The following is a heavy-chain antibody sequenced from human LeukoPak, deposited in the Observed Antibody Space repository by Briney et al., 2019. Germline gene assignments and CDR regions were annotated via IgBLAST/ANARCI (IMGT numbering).Heavy chain of an antibody. CDR3: ARGLWSSGWYRLGAFDI. Sequence: PSETMSLTCAVYGGSFSGYYWSWIRQPPGKGLEWIGEINHSGSTNHNPSLKSRVTISVDTSKNQFSLKLSSVTAADTAVYYCARGLWSSGWYRLGAFDIWGQGTMVTVSS. CDR1: GGSFSGYY. D-gene: IGHD6-19*01. V-gene: IGHV4-34*01. CDR2: INHSGST. J-gene: IGHJ3*02.